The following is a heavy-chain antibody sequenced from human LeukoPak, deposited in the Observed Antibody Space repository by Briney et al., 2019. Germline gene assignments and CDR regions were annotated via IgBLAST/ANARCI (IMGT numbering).Heavy chain of an antibody. CDR3: ARDLGGKLGTFDY. J-gene: IGHJ4*02. Sequence: SVKVSCKASGGTFSSYAISWVRQALGQGLEWMGGIIPIFGTANYAQKFQGRVTITADESTSTAYMELSSLRSEDTAVYYCARDLGGKLGTFDYWGQGTLVTVSS. CDR2: IIPIFGTA. V-gene: IGHV1-69*01. CDR1: GGTFSSYA. D-gene: IGHD3-16*01.